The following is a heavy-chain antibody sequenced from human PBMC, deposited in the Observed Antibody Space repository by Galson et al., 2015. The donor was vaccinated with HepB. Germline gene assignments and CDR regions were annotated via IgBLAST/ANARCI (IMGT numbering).Heavy chain of an antibody. CDR2: ISFDGSNK. V-gene: IGHV3-30*04. CDR1: EFTFRIYS. Sequence: SLRLSCAASEFTFRIYSMHWVRQAPGKGLEWVAVISFDGSNKYYADSVQGRFTISRDNSKNTLHLQMDSLRPEDTATYYCSRGSPHIAARPDLKYYFDYWGQGTLVTVSS. D-gene: IGHD6-6*01. J-gene: IGHJ4*02. CDR3: SRGSPHIAARPDLKYYFDY.